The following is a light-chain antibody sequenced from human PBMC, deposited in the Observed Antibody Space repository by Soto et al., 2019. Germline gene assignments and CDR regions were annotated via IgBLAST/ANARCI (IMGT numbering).Light chain of an antibody. V-gene: IGKV1D-12*01. J-gene: IGKJ5*01. CDR2: GAS. CDR1: QGIGTW. CDR3: QQPNSFPIT. Sequence: DVQVTQSPSFVSASVGDRVTITCRASQGIGTWLAWYQQKPGAAPNLLISGASNLQSGVPARLSGRGLGTHFTFTIVSLQPEDSATYYCQQPNSFPITFGQGTRLE.